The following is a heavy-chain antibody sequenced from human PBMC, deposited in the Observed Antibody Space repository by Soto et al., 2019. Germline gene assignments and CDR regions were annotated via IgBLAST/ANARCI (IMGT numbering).Heavy chain of an antibody. CDR2: IYYSGST. J-gene: IGHJ4*02. CDR1: GGSISSSSYY. CDR3: EGQWFGELLYNAGHDY. V-gene: IGHV4-39*01. Sequence: SETLSLTCTVSGGSISSSSYYWGWIRQPPGKGLEWIGSIYYSGSTYYNPSLKSRVTISVDTSKNQFPLKLSSVTAADTAVYYCEGQWFGELLYNAGHDYWGQGTLVTVSS. D-gene: IGHD3-10*01.